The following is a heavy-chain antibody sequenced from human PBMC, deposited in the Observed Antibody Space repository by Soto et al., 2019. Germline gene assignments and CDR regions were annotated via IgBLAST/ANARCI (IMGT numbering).Heavy chain of an antibody. Sequence: EVPLAESGGGMVQPGGSLRLSCVASGFTFSSYDMHWVRQAPGKGLEYVSSIRSNGGTTYYGNSVKGRFTISRDNSKNTLYLQMGSLRAEDMAVYYCVRRVSGNYDYWGQGTLVTVSS. CDR3: VRRVSGNYDY. V-gene: IGHV3-64*01. D-gene: IGHD1-7*01. CDR1: GFTFSSYD. CDR2: IRSNGGTT. J-gene: IGHJ4*02.